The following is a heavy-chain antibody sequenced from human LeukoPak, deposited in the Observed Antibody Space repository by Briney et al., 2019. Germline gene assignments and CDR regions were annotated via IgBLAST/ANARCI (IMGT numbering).Heavy chain of an antibody. V-gene: IGHV3-30*04. Sequence: SGGSLRLSCAASGFTFSSYAMHWVRQAPGKGLEWVAVISYDGSNKYYADSVKGRFTISRDNSKNTLYLQMNSLRAEDTAVYYCARDQDGSGSWIFDYWGQGTLVTVSS. CDR1: GFTFSSYA. D-gene: IGHD3-10*01. J-gene: IGHJ4*02. CDR2: ISYDGSNK. CDR3: ARDQDGSGSWIFDY.